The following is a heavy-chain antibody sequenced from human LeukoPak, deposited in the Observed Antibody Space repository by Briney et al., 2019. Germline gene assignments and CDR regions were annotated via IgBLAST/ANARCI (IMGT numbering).Heavy chain of an antibody. V-gene: IGHV3-21*01. Sequence: GGSLRLSCAASGFTFSSYSMNWVRKAPGKGLEWVSSISSSSSYIYYADSVKGRFTISRDNAKNSLYLQMNSLRAEDTAVYYCARVVCSSTSCYTGRAFDYWGQGTLVTVSS. J-gene: IGHJ4*02. D-gene: IGHD2-2*02. CDR1: GFTFSSYS. CDR3: ARVVCSSTSCYTGRAFDY. CDR2: ISSSSSYI.